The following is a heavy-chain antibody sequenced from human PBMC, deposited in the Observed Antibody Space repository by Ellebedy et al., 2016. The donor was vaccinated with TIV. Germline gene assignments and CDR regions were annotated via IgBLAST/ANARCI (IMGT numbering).Heavy chain of an antibody. CDR1: GFSFRSYW. Sequence: PGGSLRLSCAASGFSFRSYWMSWVRQAPGKGLEWVANIYHGGSQQYYVDSVKGRFTISRDNAKNLLYLQMDSLRAEDTAVYYCARRASYGDYAVQVNPWFDPWGQGTLVTVSS. J-gene: IGHJ5*02. CDR2: IYHGGSQQ. CDR3: ARRASYGDYAVQVNPWFDP. V-gene: IGHV3-7*01. D-gene: IGHD4-17*01.